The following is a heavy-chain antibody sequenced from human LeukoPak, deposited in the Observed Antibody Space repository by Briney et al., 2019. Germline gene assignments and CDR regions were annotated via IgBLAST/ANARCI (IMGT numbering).Heavy chain of an antibody. CDR1: GGSISSYY. J-gene: IGHJ4*02. CDR2: IYYSGST. D-gene: IGHD6-13*01. Sequence: SETLSLTCTVSGGSISSYYWSWIRQPPGKGLEWIGYIYYSGSTNYNPSLKSRVTISVDTSKNQFSLKLSSVTAADTAVYYCARVAGYSSSWDYFDYWGQGTLVTVSS. V-gene: IGHV4-59*12. CDR3: ARVAGYSSSWDYFDY.